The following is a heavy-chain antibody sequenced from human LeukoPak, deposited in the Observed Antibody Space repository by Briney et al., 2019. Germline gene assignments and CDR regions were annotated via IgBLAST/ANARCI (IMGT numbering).Heavy chain of an antibody. CDR3: AGVGPYGGNSAPYAFDI. D-gene: IGHD4-23*01. CDR1: GYTFTSYD. CDR2: MNPNSGNT. V-gene: IGHV1-8*01. Sequence: GASVKVSCKASGYTFTSYDINWVRQATGQGLEWMGWMNPNSGNTGYAQKFQGRVTMTRNTSISTAYMELSSLRSEDTAVYYCAGVGPYGGNSAPYAFDIWGQGTMVTVSS. J-gene: IGHJ3*02.